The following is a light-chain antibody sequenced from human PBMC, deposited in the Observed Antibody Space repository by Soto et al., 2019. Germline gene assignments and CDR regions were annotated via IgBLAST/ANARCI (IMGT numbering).Light chain of an antibody. J-gene: IGKJ2*01. CDR3: QQSYSTPYT. CDR2: GAS. V-gene: IGKV1-39*01. CDR1: QSISSY. Sequence: DIQMTQSPSSLSASVGDRVTITCRASQSISSYLNWYQQKPGKATKLLIYGASSLQSGVPAMFSGRGSGTDFTLTISSLQPEDFATYYCQQSYSTPYTFGQGTKLEIK.